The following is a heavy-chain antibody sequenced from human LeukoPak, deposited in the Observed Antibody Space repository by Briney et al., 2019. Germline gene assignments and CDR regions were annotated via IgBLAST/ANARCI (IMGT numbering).Heavy chain of an antibody. CDR2: ISGSGGST. Sequence: GGSLRLSCAASGFTFSSYAMSWVRQAPGEGLEWVSAISGSGGSTYYADSVKGRFTISRDNSKNTLYLQMNSLRAEDTAVYYCAKDLQYSGYGTYYFDYWGQGTLVTVSS. CDR3: AKDLQYSGYGTYYFDY. CDR1: GFTFSSYA. V-gene: IGHV3-23*01. J-gene: IGHJ4*02. D-gene: IGHD5-12*01.